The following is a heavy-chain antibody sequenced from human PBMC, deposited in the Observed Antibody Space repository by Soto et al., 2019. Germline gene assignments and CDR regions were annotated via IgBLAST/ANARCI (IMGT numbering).Heavy chain of an antibody. V-gene: IGHV3-23*01. J-gene: IGHJ4*02. CDR2: ITGSGGSI. CDR1: GFTLTNCA. CDR3: ARYVAPSPTVIRAFDY. Sequence: GGSLRLSCVASGFTLTNCAMTWVRQAPGKGLEWVSVITGSGGSIYYADSVKGRFSISRDTSRNTLYLHMNGLRAEDAALYYCARYVAPSPTVIRAFDYWGQGTLVTVSS. D-gene: IGHD1-1*01.